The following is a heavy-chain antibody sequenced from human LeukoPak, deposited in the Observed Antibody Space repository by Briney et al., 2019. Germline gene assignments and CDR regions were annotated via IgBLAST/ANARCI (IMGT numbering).Heavy chain of an antibody. J-gene: IGHJ4*02. CDR2: IGLSGGTT. Sequence: PGGSLRLSCAASGFTFSSYAMSWVRQAPGKGLEWVSTIGLSGGTTYYADSVKGRFTISRDNSKNTLFLQMNSLRAEDTAVYYCAKLDGYTRYEGRGSFDFWGQGTLVAVSS. V-gene: IGHV3-23*01. D-gene: IGHD5-24*01. CDR1: GFTFSSYA. CDR3: AKLDGYTRYEGRGSFDF.